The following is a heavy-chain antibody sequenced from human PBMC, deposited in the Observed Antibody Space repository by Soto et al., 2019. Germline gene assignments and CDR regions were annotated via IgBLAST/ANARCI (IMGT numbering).Heavy chain of an antibody. CDR3: ASRGYSGYDDY. J-gene: IGHJ4*02. CDR2: IIAYNGNT. CDR1: GGTFSSYA. V-gene: IGHV1-18*01. D-gene: IGHD5-12*01. Sequence: ASVTVSCKASGGTFSSYAISWVRQAPGQGLEWMGWIIAYNGNTNYAQKLQGRVTMTTDTSTSTAYMELRSLRSDDTAVYYCASRGYSGYDDYWGQGTLVTVSS.